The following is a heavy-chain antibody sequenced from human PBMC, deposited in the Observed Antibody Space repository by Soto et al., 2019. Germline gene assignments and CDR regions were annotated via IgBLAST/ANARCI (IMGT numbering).Heavy chain of an antibody. Sequence: GGSLRLSCAASGFTFSSYAMHWVRQAPGKGLEYVSAISSNGGSTYYANSVKGRFTISRDNSKNTLYLQMGSLRAEDMAVYYCARVGPYGDYATLYYYYMDVWGKGTTVTVSS. V-gene: IGHV3-64*01. CDR3: ARVGPYGDYATLYYYYMDV. J-gene: IGHJ6*03. CDR1: GFTFSSYA. D-gene: IGHD4-17*01. CDR2: ISSNGGST.